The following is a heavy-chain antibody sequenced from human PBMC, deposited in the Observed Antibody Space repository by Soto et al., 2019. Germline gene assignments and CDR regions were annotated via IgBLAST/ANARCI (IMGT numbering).Heavy chain of an antibody. CDR2: IYPGDSHA. J-gene: IGHJ3*01. D-gene: IGHD1-26*01. V-gene: IGHV5-51*01. CDR3: ARPYSGGPNDPFDV. Sequence: GESLKISCKGSGYSLTNYWIGWVRQMPGKGLEWMGIIYPGDSHAIYSPSFQGQVTMSADKSISTAYLQWSSLKASDTAMYYCARPYSGGPNDPFDVWGQGTMVTVSS. CDR1: GYSLTNYW.